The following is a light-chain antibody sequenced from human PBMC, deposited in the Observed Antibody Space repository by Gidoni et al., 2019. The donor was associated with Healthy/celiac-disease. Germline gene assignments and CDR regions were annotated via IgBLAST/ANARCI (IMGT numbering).Light chain of an antibody. V-gene: IGKV1-33*01. Sequence: IQNHLPPSSRSASVGDRVTITCQASQDISNYLNWYQQKPGKAPKLLIYDASNLETGVPSRFSGSGSGTDFTFTISSLQPEDIATYYCQQYDNLPFTFGPGTKVDIK. J-gene: IGKJ3*01. CDR3: QQYDNLPFT. CDR2: DAS. CDR1: QDISNY.